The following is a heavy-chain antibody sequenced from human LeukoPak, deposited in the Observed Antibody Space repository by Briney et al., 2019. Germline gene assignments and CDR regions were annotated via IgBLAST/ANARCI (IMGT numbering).Heavy chain of an antibody. Sequence: QPGRSLRLSCAASGFTFSSYAMHWVRQAPGKGLEWVAVISYDGSNKYYADSVKGRFTISRDNAKNSLYLQMNSLRDEDTAVYYCARDRYGDWWYFDLWGRGTLVTVSS. D-gene: IGHD4-17*01. CDR2: ISYDGSNK. CDR3: ARDRYGDWWYFDL. J-gene: IGHJ2*01. CDR1: GFTFSSYA. V-gene: IGHV3-30-3*01.